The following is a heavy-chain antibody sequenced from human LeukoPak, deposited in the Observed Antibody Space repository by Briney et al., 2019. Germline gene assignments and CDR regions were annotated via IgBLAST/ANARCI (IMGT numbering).Heavy chain of an antibody. CDR1: GFTFTTYS. J-gene: IGHJ4*02. Sequence: GGSLRLSCAASGFTFTTYSMSWVRQAPGKGLEWVSSISSSSSCIFYADSVKGRFTISRDNAKNSLYLQMNSLRAEDTAVYYCARDKAAAGGYVYWGQGTLVTVSS. V-gene: IGHV3-21*01. CDR3: ARDKAAAGGYVY. D-gene: IGHD6-13*01. CDR2: ISSSSSCI.